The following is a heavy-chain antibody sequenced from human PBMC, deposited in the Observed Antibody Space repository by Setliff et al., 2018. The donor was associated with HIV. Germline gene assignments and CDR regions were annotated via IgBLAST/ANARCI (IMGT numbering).Heavy chain of an antibody. CDR2: ISGSGGSP. J-gene: IGHJ4*02. V-gene: IGHV3-23*01. D-gene: IGHD3-22*01. CDR1: GFSFTTYA. CDR3: AKDLVYYDSSGDLDY. Sequence: AGGSLRLSCVASGFSFTTYAMSWVRQAPGKGLEWVSSISGSGGSPYYADSVKGRFTISRDNSKNTLYLQMNSLRAEDTAVYYCAKDLVYYDSSGDLDYWGQGTLVTVSS.